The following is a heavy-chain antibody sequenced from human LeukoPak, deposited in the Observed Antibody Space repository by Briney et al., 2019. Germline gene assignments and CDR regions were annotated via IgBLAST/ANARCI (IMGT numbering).Heavy chain of an antibody. D-gene: IGHD6-13*01. CDR2: ISSGGNTL. J-gene: IGHJ4*02. V-gene: IGHV3-11*01. Sequence: PGGSLRLSCGASGFTFTNFAMTWVRQAPGKGLEWVSYISSGGNTLYYADSVKGRFTISRDNAKNSLYLQMNSLRAEDTAVYYCARGSISVAAAGRIDYWGQGTLVTVSS. CDR3: ARGSISVAAAGRIDY. CDR1: GFTFTNFA.